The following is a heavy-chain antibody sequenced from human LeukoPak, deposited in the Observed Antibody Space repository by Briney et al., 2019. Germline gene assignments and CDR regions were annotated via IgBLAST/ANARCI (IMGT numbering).Heavy chain of an antibody. CDR3: ARDRVYGSGSYYSGSDAFDI. D-gene: IGHD3-10*01. CDR1: GYSISSGYY. J-gene: IGHJ3*02. Sequence: PSETLSLTCTVSGYSISSGYYWGWIRQPPGKGPEWIGSIYHSGSTYYNPSLKSRVTISVDRSKNQFSLKLSSVTAADTAVYYCARDRVYGSGSYYSGSDAFDIWGQGTMVTVSS. V-gene: IGHV4-38-2*02. CDR2: IYHSGST.